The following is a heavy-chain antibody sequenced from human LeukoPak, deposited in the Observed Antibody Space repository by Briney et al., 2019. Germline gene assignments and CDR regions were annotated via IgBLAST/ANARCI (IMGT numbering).Heavy chain of an antibody. D-gene: IGHD4-17*01. CDR2: INPNSGGT. CDR3: ARDLKQYGDYVQYYYYYMDV. V-gene: IGHV1-2*02. J-gene: IGHJ6*03. CDR1: GYTFTGYY. Sequence: GASVKVSCKASGYTFTGYYMHWVRQAPGQGLEWMGWINPNSGGTNYAQKFQGRVTMTRDTSISTAYMELSRLRSDDTAVYYCARDLKQYGDYVQYYYYYMDVWGKGTTVTVSS.